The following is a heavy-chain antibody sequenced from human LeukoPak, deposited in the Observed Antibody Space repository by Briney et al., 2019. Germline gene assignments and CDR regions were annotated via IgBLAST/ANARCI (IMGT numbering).Heavy chain of an antibody. CDR3: ARERQTEGIGYYYYYYMDV. Sequence: ASVKVSCKASGYTFTSYAMNWVRQAPGQGLEWMGSINTNTGNPTYAQGFTGRFVFSLDTSVSTAYLQISSLKAEDTAVYYCARERQTEGIGYYYYYYMDVWGKGTTVTISS. CDR2: INTNTGNP. J-gene: IGHJ6*03. V-gene: IGHV7-4-1*02. CDR1: GYTFTSYA. D-gene: IGHD2-21*01.